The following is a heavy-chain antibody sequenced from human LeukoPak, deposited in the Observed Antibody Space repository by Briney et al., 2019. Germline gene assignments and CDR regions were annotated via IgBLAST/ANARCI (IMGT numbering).Heavy chain of an antibody. Sequence: ASVKVSCKASGYTFTYNDINWVRQATGQGLEWMGWMNPGTANTGYSQKFQGRLAMTADTSINTAYMELSGLTSEDKAVYYCARGRAAADWGQGTLVTVSS. J-gene: IGHJ4*02. CDR2: MNPGTANT. CDR3: ARGRAAAD. V-gene: IGHV1-8*01. CDR1: GYTFTYND. D-gene: IGHD2-15*01.